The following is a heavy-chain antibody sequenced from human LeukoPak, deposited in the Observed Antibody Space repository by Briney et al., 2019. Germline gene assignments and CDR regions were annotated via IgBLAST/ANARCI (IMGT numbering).Heavy chain of an antibody. V-gene: IGHV3-53*01. D-gene: IGHD3-22*01. CDR1: GYTFSDFS. J-gene: IGHJ4*02. CDR2: IYSGGST. Sequence: GGSLRLSCAASGYTFSDFSVSWVRQAPGKGLEWVSVIYSGGSTYYADSVKGRFTISRDNSKNTLYLQMNSLRAEDTAVYYCARANDSSGYYFDYWGQGTLVTVSS. CDR3: ARANDSSGYYFDY.